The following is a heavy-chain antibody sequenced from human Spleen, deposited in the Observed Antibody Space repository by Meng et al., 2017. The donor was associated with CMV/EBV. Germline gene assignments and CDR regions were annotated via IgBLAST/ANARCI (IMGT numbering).Heavy chain of an antibody. J-gene: IGHJ4*02. Sequence: KASGYTFTSYDINWVRQAPGQGLEWVGRMTPNSGNTAYAQKFQGRVTMTTNTPISTAYMELSSLRSEDTAMYYCTRGLGPSDADRDYWGQGTLVTVSS. V-gene: IGHV1-8*01. CDR3: TRGLGPSDADRDY. CDR2: MTPNSGNT. CDR1: GYTFTSYD. D-gene: IGHD1-14*01.